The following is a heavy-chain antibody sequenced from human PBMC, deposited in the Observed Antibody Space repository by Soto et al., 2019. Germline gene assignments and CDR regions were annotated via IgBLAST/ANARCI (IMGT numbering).Heavy chain of an antibody. J-gene: IGHJ4*02. D-gene: IGHD4-17*01. CDR2: INAGNGNT. CDR1: GYTFTSYA. Sequence: ASVKVSCKASGYTFTSYAMHWVRQAPGQRLEWMGWINAGNGNTKYSQKFQGRVTITRDTSASTAYMELSSLRSEDTAVYYCATRIGSVTGLDYWGQGTLVTVYS. V-gene: IGHV1-3*01. CDR3: ATRIGSVTGLDY.